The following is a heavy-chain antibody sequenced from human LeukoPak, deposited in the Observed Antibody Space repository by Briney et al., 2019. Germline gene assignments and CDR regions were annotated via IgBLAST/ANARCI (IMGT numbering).Heavy chain of an antibody. Sequence: GGSLRLSCEASGVTFSSYVMSWVRQAPGKGPEWVSGISGSGGSTYYADSVKGRFTISRDNSKNTLYLQMNSLRAEDTAVYYCAKYDYVWGSYRRAPAYFDYWGQGTLATVSS. CDR1: GVTFSSYV. CDR3: AKYDYVWGSYRRAPAYFDY. V-gene: IGHV3-23*01. CDR2: ISGSGGST. J-gene: IGHJ4*02. D-gene: IGHD3-16*02.